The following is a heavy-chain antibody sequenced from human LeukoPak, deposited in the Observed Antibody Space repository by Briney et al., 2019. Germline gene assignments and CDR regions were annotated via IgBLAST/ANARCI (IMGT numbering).Heavy chain of an antibody. CDR2: IAHDGTT. V-gene: IGHV4-4*02. J-gene: IGHJ4*02. CDR1: GGSIDITNY. D-gene: IGHD1-26*01. Sequence: SETLSLTCGVSGGSIDITNYWSWVRQAPGQGLEWIGEIAHDGTTNYNPSLRSRVAMSFDRANNQFSLSLTSVTAADTAVYYCTREDRPYCPFAYWGQGVLVTVSS. CDR3: TREDRPYCPFAY.